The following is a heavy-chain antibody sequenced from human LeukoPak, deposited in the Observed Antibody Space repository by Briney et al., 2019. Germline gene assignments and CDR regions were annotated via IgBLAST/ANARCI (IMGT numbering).Heavy chain of an antibody. CDR2: IYHSGST. Sequence: PSETLSLTCAVSGGSISSSNWWSWVRQPPGKGLEGIGEIYHSGSTNYNPSLKSRVTISVDKSKNQFSLKLSSMTAADTAVYYCAREEVGATRFDPWGQGTLVTVSS. V-gene: IGHV4-4*02. CDR3: AREEVGATRFDP. D-gene: IGHD1-26*01. CDR1: GGSISSSNW. J-gene: IGHJ5*02.